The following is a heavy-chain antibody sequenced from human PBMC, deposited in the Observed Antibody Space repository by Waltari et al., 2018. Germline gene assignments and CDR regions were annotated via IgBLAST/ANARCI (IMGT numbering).Heavy chain of an antibody. Sequence: QVQLVQSGAEVKKPGASVKVSCKASGYTFTGYYMHWVRQAPGQGLEWMGRINPNSGGTNYAQKFQGRVTMTRDTSISTAYMELSRLRSDDTAVYYCAREKYSSSWSRGGDAFDIWGQGTMVTVSS. J-gene: IGHJ3*02. CDR3: AREKYSSSWSRGGDAFDI. CDR1: GYTFTGYY. V-gene: IGHV1-2*06. CDR2: INPNSGGT. D-gene: IGHD6-13*01.